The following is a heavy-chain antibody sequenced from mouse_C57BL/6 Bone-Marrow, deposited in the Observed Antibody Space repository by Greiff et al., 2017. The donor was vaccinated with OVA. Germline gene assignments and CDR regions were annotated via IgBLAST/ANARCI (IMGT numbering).Heavy chain of an antibody. D-gene: IGHD2-14*01. V-gene: IGHV1-76*01. CDR2: IYPGSGNT. CDR1: GYTFTDYY. Sequence: VQLQQSGAELVRPGASVKLSCKASGYTFTDYYINWVKQRPGQGLEWIARIYPGSGNTYYNEKFKGKATLTAEKSSSTAYMQLSSLTSEDSAVYFCARCYRGYAMDYWGQGTSVTVSS. J-gene: IGHJ4*01. CDR3: ARCYRGYAMDY.